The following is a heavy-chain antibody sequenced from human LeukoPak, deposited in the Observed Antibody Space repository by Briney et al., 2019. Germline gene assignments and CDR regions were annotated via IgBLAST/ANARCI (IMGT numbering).Heavy chain of an antibody. CDR2: ISSSSSYI. V-gene: IGHV3-21*04. Sequence: GGSLRLSCAASGFTFSSYSMNWVRQAPGKGLEWVSSISSSSSYIYYADSVKGRFTISRDNAKNSLYLQMNSLRAEDTAVYYCAKKALGVYYGDYPYFDYWGQGTLVTVSS. CDR1: GFTFSSYS. CDR3: AKKALGVYYGDYPYFDY. D-gene: IGHD4-17*01. J-gene: IGHJ4*02.